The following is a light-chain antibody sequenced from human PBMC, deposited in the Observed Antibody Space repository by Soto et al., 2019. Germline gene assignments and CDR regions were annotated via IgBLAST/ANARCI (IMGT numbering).Light chain of an antibody. J-gene: IGKJ5*01. V-gene: IGKV3-20*01. CDR3: QQYGSSPPSVT. CDR2: GAS. Sequence: EIVMTQSPATLSVSPGEGATLSCRASQGIGDTLAWYQQKPGQTPRLLIYGASNRATGIPDRFSGSGSGTDFTLTISRLEPEDFAVYYCQQYGSSPPSVTFGQGTRLEIK. CDR1: QGIGDT.